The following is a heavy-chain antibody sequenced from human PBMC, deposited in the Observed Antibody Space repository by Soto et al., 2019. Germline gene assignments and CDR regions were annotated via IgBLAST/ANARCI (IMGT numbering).Heavy chain of an antibody. Sequence: EVQLVESGGGLVQPGGSLRLSCAASGFTVSSNYMSWVRQAPGKGLEWVSVIYSDGSTYYADSVKGRFTISRDNSKNTLYLQMTSLRAEDTAVYYCARLRTLHSPGLDAFVIWGQGTMVTVSS. V-gene: IGHV3-66*04. D-gene: IGHD5-18*01. J-gene: IGHJ3*02. CDR2: IYSDGST. CDR1: GFTVSSNY. CDR3: ARLRTLHSPGLDAFVI.